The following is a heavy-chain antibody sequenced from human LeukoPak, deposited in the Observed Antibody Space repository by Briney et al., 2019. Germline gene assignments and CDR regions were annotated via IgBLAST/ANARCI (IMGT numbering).Heavy chain of an antibody. J-gene: IGHJ4*02. CDR2: IYYSGST. CDR1: GGSISSSSYY. Sequence: KPSETLSLTCTVSGGSISSSSYYWGWIRQPPGKGLEWIGSIYYSGSTYYNPSLKSRVTISVDTSKNQFSLKLSSVTAADTAVYYCARDWGYESYFDYWGQGTLVTVSS. CDR3: ARDWGYESYFDY. V-gene: IGHV4-39*02. D-gene: IGHD5-12*01.